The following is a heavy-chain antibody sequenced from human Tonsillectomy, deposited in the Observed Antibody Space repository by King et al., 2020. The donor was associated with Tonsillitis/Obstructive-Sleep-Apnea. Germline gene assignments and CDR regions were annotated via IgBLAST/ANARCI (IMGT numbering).Heavy chain of an antibody. J-gene: IGHJ3*02. CDR2: IYYSGST. CDR3: ARHQGYYDFWSGYSRVGAFDI. Sequence: QLQESGPGLVKPSETLSLTCTVSGGSISSSSYYWGWIRQPPGKGLEWIGSIYYSGSTYYNPSLKSRVTISVDTSKNPFSLKLSSVTAADTAVYYCARHQGYYDFWSGYSRVGAFDIWGQGTMVTVSS. V-gene: IGHV4-39*01. D-gene: IGHD3-3*01. CDR1: GGSISSSSYY.